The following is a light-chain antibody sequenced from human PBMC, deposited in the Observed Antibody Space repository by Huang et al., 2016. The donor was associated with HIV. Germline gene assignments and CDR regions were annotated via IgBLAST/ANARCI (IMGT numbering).Light chain of an antibody. CDR3: QQYGSSPGT. J-gene: IGKJ1*01. V-gene: IGKV3-20*01. CDR1: QSVNSGY. CDR2: GAS. Sequence: EIVLTQSPGTLSLSPGERATLSCRARQSVNSGYLAWYQQKPGQAPRLLIYGASSRATGIPGRCSGSGSGTDFTLTISRLQPEDFAVYFCQQYGSSPGTFGQGTKVEMK.